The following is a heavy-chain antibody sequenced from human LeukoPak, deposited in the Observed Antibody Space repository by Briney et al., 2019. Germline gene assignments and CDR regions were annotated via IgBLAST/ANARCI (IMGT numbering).Heavy chain of an antibody. Sequence: PGGSLRLSCAASGFTFSDYYMSWIRQAPGKGLEWVSYISGSSSNTKYADSVKGRFTISRDNAKNSLYLQMNYLRAEGTAVYYCARDSAHIVVVPAVIPPSLDNWFDPWGQGTLVTVSS. CDR1: GFTFSDYY. D-gene: IGHD2-2*01. CDR2: ISGSSSNT. CDR3: ARDSAHIVVVPAVIPPSLDNWFDP. V-gene: IGHV3-11*05. J-gene: IGHJ5*02.